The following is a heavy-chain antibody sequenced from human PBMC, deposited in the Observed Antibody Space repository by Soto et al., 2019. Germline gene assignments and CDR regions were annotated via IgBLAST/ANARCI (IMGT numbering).Heavy chain of an antibody. J-gene: IGHJ4*02. CDR2: IYHSGSA. V-gene: IGHV4-4*02. Sequence: QVQLQESGPGLVKPSGTLSLTCAVSGGSISSSNWWSWVRQPPGKGLEWIGEIYHSGSANYNPSRKSRLTISVDKSKNQSSLKLSSVTAADTAVYYCARAAMGGSSWPFDYWGQGTLVTVSS. CDR1: GGSISSSNW. CDR3: ARAAMGGSSWPFDY. D-gene: IGHD6-13*01.